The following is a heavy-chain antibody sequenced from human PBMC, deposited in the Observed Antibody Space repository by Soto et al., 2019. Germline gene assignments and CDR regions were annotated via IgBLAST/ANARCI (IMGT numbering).Heavy chain of an antibody. V-gene: IGHV3-23*01. CDR1: GFTFSSYA. Sequence: GGSLRLSCAASGFTFSSYAMSWVRQAPGKGLEWVSAISGSGGSTYSGDSVKGRFTISRDNSRNTLYLQMNSRRAEDTAVYYCAKDPAIGEQWVWFDPWGQGTLVTVSS. D-gene: IGHD3-10*01. CDR3: AKDPAIGEQWVWFDP. J-gene: IGHJ5*02. CDR2: ISGSGGST.